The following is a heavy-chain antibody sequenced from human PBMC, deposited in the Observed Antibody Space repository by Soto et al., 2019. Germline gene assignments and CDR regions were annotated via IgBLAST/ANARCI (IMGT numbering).Heavy chain of an antibody. CDR1: GFTVSSNY. D-gene: IGHD6-13*01. CDR2: IYSGGST. CDR3: ARVKSEQQLDY. V-gene: IGHV3-53*01. J-gene: IGHJ4*02. Sequence: GGSLRLSCAASGFTVSSNYMSWVRQAPGKGLEWVSVIYSGGSTYYADSVKGRFTISRDNSKNTLYLQMNSLRAEDTAVYYCARVKSEQQLDYWGQGTLVTVSS.